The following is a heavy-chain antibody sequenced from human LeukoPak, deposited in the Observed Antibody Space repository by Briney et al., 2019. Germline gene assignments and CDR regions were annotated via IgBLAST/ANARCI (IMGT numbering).Heavy chain of an antibody. Sequence: PGGSLRLSCAASGFTFSSYGMHWVRQAPGKGLEWVAVISYDGSNKYYADSVKGRFTISRDNSKSTLYLQMNSLRAEDTAVYYCAKDLSRGDSLFDYWGQGTLVTVSS. V-gene: IGHV3-30*18. D-gene: IGHD4-17*01. CDR3: AKDLSRGDSLFDY. CDR2: ISYDGSNK. J-gene: IGHJ4*02. CDR1: GFTFSSYG.